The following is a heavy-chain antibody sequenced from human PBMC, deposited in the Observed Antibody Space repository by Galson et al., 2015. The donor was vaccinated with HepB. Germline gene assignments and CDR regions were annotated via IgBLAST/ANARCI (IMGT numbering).Heavy chain of an antibody. CDR2: IIPILGIA. J-gene: IGHJ3*02. CDR1: GGTFSSYA. V-gene: IGHV1-69*04. D-gene: IGHD2-2*02. Sequence: SVKVSCKASGGTFSSYAISWVRQAPGQGLEWMGRIIPILGIANYAQKFQGRVTITADKSTSTAYMELSSLRSEDTAVYYCARGGYCSSTSCYTVGAFDIWGQGTMVTVSS. CDR3: ARGGYCSSTSCYTVGAFDI.